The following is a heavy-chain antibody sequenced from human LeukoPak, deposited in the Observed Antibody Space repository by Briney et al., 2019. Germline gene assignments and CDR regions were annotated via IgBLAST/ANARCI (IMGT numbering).Heavy chain of an antibody. Sequence: GGSLRLSCAASGFTFSSYSMNWVRQAPGKGLEWVSYISGTSRTIYYADSVKGRFTISRDNAKNSLSLQMNSLRDEDTAVYYCARDWKDLATARVFDYWGQGTLVTVSS. CDR1: GFTFSSYS. D-gene: IGHD1-26*01. V-gene: IGHV3-48*02. CDR2: ISGTSRTI. J-gene: IGHJ4*02. CDR3: ARDWKDLATARVFDY.